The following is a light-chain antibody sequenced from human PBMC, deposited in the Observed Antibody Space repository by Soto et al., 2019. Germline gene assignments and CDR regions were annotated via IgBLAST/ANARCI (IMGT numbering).Light chain of an antibody. V-gene: IGKV2-30*01. CDR1: RSLIYTDGNTY. Sequence: DVVMTQSPLSLPVTLGQPASISCRASRSLIYTDGNTYLNWFHQRPGQSLRRLFAKVSNRDSGVPGRFSGSGSGTDFTLKISRVEAEDVGLYYCMQGTHWPYTFGQGTKLEIK. CDR3: MQGTHWPYT. J-gene: IGKJ2*01. CDR2: KVS.